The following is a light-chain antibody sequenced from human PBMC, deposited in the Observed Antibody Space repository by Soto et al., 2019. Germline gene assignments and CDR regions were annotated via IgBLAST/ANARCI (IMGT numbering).Light chain of an antibody. V-gene: IGKV3-20*01. J-gene: IGKJ1*01. CDR3: QQYENSPWT. CDR2: GAS. Sequence: EVVLTQSPGTLSLSPGERATLSCRASQSVTSSYLAWYQQKLGQAPRLLVYGASSRATGIPDRFSGSGSGTDITLSISRLEPEDFGVYYCQQYENSPWTFGQGTKVEIK. CDR1: QSVTSSY.